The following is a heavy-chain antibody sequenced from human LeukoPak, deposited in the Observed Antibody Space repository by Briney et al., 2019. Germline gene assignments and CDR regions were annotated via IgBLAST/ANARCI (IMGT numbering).Heavy chain of an antibody. V-gene: IGHV3-23*01. CDR1: GITFSSYV. Sequence: HPGGSLRLSCAASGITFSSYVMGWVRQAPVKGLEWVSAITGGGDTTYYADSVKGRFTISRDNSKNTLFLQMNSLRADDTAVYYCVRTSGYLAYWGQGTLVTVSS. CDR3: VRTSGYLAY. J-gene: IGHJ4*02. D-gene: IGHD3-22*01. CDR2: ITGGGDTT.